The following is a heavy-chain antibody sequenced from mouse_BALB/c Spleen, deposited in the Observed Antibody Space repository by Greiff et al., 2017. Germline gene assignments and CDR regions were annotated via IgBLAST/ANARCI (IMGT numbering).Heavy chain of an antibody. Sequence: EVKVVESGGGLVQPKGSLKLSCAASGFTFNTYAMHWVCQAPGKGLEWVARIRSKSNNYATYYADSVKDRFTISRDDSQSMLYLQMNNLKTEDTAMYYCVRGGYYDYGYAMDYWGQGTSVTVSS. CDR3: VRGGYYDYGYAMDY. J-gene: IGHJ4*01. V-gene: IGHV10-3*03. CDR1: GFTFNTYA. CDR2: IRSKSNNYAT. D-gene: IGHD2-4*01.